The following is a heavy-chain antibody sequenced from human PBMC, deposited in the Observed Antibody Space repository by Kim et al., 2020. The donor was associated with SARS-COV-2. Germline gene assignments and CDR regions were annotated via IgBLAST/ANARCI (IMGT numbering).Heavy chain of an antibody. J-gene: IGHJ4*02. Sequence: GGSLRLSCAASGFRFSEYYMTWIRQAPGKGLEWVAHSSSSGSTIYYADSVKGRFTISRDNAKKSLYLEMNSLRAEDTAVYYCARGHQLLEDWGQGTLVTV. CDR2: SSSSGSTI. CDR1: GFRFSEYY. V-gene: IGHV3-11*04. CDR3: ARGHQLLED. D-gene: IGHD3-10*01.